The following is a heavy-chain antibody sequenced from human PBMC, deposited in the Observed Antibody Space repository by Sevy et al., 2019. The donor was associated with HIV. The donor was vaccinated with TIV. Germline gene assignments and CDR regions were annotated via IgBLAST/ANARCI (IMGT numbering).Heavy chain of an antibody. J-gene: IGHJ4*02. CDR2: IYYNGHI. V-gene: IGHV4-59*08. CDR3: AGENAWGRGYS. CDR1: GGSITSLY. Sequence: SETLSLTCTVSGGSITSLYWNWIRQPPGKGLEWIANIYYNGHINYNPSLKSRVTLSLNKSKNQYSLRLSSVTAADTAMYYYAGENAWGRGYSWGQGTLVTVSS. D-gene: IGHD1-26*01.